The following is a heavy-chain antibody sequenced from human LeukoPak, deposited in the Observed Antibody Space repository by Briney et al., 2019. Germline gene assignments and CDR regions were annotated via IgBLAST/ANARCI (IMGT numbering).Heavy chain of an antibody. V-gene: IGHV3-23*01. CDR3: ARNLHYYDSSGSPGY. Sequence: GGSLRLSCAASGFTFSSYAMSWVRQAPGKGLEWVSAISGSGGSTYYADSVKGRFTISRDNSKNTLYLQMNSLRAEDTAVYYCARNLHYYDSSGSPGYWGQGTLVTVSS. J-gene: IGHJ4*02. CDR2: ISGSGGST. D-gene: IGHD3-22*01. CDR1: GFTFSSYA.